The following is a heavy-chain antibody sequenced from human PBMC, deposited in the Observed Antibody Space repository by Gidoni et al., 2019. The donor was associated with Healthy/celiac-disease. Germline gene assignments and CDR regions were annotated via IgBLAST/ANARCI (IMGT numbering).Heavy chain of an antibody. CDR2: ISGSGGST. D-gene: IGHD1-26*01. CDR1: GSTFSSYA. CDR3: ARMRRRLVGATDDAFDI. V-gene: IGHV3-23*01. J-gene: IGHJ3*02. Sequence: EVQLLESGGGLVQPGGSLRLSCAASGSTFSSYAMSWVRQAPGKGLEWVSAISGSGGSTYYADSVKGRFTISRDNSKNTLYLQMNSLRAEDTAVYYCARMRRRLVGATDDAFDIWGQGTMVTVSS.